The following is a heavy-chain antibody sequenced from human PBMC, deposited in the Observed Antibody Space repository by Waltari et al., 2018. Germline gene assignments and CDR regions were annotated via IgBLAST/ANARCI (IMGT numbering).Heavy chain of an antibody. CDR3: ARRVRVVYYFDL. CDR2: INDSGNS. CDR1: AGSLTDHY. J-gene: IGHJ4*02. D-gene: IGHD2-8*02. Sequence: QVQLKQWGAGLLKPSETLSLTCAVYAGSLTDHYWSWIRQSPGKGPEWSGEINDSGNSNFNPSLSSRVTISADSSKNQFSLKLRSVTAADTAVYFCARRVRVVYYFDLWGQGTLVTVSS. V-gene: IGHV4-34*01.